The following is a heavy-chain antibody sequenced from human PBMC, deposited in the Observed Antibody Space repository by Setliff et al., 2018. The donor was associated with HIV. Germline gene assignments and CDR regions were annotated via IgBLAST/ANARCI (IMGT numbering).Heavy chain of an antibody. Sequence: SETLSLTCAVYGGSFSGYYWSWIRQPPGKGLEWIGEINHDRTTNYNPSLKSRVTISVDTSKNQFSLTLNSVTAADTAVYYCARGSRQLTIFGVVFKTNYCFMDVWGKGTAVTVSS. CDR2: INHDRTT. CDR1: GGSFSGYY. D-gene: IGHD3-3*01. CDR3: ARGSRQLTIFGVVFKTNYCFMDV. J-gene: IGHJ6*03. V-gene: IGHV4-34*01.